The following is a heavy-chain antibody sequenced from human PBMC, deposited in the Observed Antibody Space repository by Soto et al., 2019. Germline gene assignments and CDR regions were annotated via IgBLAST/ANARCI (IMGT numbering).Heavy chain of an antibody. J-gene: IGHJ3*02. Sequence: GGSLRLSRADSGFTCSNAWLSWVRQAPGKGLEWVGRIKSKTDGGTTDYAAPVKGRYTISRDDSKITQYLQINSLETEHTAVYYCTTTLHDYGGNPDAFDIWGQGTMVTVS. D-gene: IGHD4-17*01. CDR2: IKSKTDGGTT. CDR1: GFTCSNAW. CDR3: TTTLHDYGGNPDAFDI. V-gene: IGHV3-15*01.